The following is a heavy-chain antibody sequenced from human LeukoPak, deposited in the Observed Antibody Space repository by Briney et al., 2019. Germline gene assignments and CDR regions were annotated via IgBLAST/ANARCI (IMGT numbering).Heavy chain of an antibody. J-gene: IGHJ3*02. Sequence: QPGGSLRLSRAASGFTFSSYSMNWVRQAPGKGLEWVSYISSSSSTIYYADSVKGRFTISRDNAKNSLYLQMNSLRAEDTAVYYCARGEDLDLIVPNAFDIWGQGTMVTVSS. CDR3: ARGEDLDLIVPNAFDI. CDR2: ISSSSSTI. D-gene: IGHD2-2*01. V-gene: IGHV3-48*01. CDR1: GFTFSSYS.